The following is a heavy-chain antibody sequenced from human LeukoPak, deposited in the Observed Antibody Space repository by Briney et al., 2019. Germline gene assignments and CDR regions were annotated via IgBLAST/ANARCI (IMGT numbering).Heavy chain of an antibody. CDR2: ISGSGGST. J-gene: IGHJ4*02. V-gene: IGHV3-23*01. D-gene: IGHD4-17*01. CDR1: GFTFDDYT. CDR3: AKDFPSVTTAHFDY. Sequence: GGSLRLSCAASGFTFDDYTMHWVRQAPGKGLEWVSLISGSGGSTYYADSVKGRFTISRDNSKNTLYLQMNSLRAEDTAVYYCAKDFPSVTTAHFDYWGQGTLVTVSS.